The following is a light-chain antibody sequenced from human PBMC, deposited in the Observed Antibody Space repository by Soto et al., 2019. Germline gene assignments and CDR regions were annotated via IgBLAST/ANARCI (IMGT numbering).Light chain of an antibody. CDR3: QQYNEWPLT. CDR1: QSVSSN. Sequence: KVMAQSPATLSVSPGERATLSCRASQSVSSNLAWYQQKPGQAPRLLIYDASIRATGIPARFSGSVSGTEFTLTLTSLQSEDFAVYYCQQYNEWPLTFGGGTKVEIK. J-gene: IGKJ4*01. CDR2: DAS. V-gene: IGKV3-15*01.